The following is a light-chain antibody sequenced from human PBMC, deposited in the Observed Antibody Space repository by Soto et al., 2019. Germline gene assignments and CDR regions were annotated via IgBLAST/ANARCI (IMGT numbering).Light chain of an antibody. CDR3: CSYAGSWTYV. Sequence: QSVLTQPASVSGSPGQSITISCTGTSSDVGSYHLVSWYQQHLGKAPKLMIYEVSKRPSGVSNRFSGSKSGNTASLTISGLQAEDEADYFCCSYAGSWTYVFGTGTKVTVL. CDR2: EVS. J-gene: IGLJ1*01. CDR1: SSDVGSYHL. V-gene: IGLV2-23*02.